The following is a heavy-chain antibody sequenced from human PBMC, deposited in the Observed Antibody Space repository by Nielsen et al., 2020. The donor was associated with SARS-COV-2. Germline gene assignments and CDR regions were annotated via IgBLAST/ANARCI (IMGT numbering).Heavy chain of an antibody. CDR2: SSARGAT. V-gene: IGHV4-4*08. Sequence: GSLRLSCTVSGASVNNFHWTWHRQFPGKGLEWIGYSSARGATRYNPSFKSRVSISIDTSKNQFSLNLMSVTAADSAIYFCAKYDTHSDWGQGTQVIVSS. CDR1: GASVNNFH. J-gene: IGHJ4*02. CDR3: AKYDTHSD. D-gene: IGHD3-22*01.